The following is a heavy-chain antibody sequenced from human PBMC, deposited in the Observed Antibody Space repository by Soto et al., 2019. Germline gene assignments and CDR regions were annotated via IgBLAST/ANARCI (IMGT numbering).Heavy chain of an antibody. D-gene: IGHD4-17*01. CDR1: GGTFSSYA. CDR3: ARGPNGDSDTTFDY. J-gene: IGHJ4*02. Sequence: QVQLVQSGAAVKKPGSSVKVSCKASGGTFSSYAISWVRQAPEQGLEWMGGIIPIFGTANYAQKFQGRVTITADGSTSTAYMELSSLTSENTAVYYCARGPNGDSDTTFDYWGQGTLVTVSS. V-gene: IGHV1-69*12. CDR2: IIPIFGTA.